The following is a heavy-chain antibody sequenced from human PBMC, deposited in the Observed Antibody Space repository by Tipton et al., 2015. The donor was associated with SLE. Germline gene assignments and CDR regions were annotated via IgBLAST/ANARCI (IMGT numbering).Heavy chain of an antibody. CDR2: IYPGDSET. J-gene: IGHJ3*01. D-gene: IGHD2-2*01. CDR1: GYTFINSW. Sequence: QLVQSGPEVKKPGESLKISCKGSGYTFINSWLGWVRQMPGKGLEWVGIIYPGDSETRYSPSFEGHVTISTDKSVSTAYLYWANLKASDSGIYYCAKRGGALNAALYTFDVWGQGTAVTVSS. CDR3: AKRGGALNAALYTFDV. V-gene: IGHV5-51*03.